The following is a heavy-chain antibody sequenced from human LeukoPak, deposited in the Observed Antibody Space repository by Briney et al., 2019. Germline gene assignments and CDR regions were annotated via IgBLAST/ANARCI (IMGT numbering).Heavy chain of an antibody. CDR1: GFTFDDYA. Sequence: PGRSLRLSCAASGFTFDDYAMHWVRHAPGKGLEWVSGISWNSGSIGYADSVKGRFTISRDNAKNSLYLQMNSLRAEDTALYYCAKNIDPLGYCSGGSCYSYYYYGMDVWGQGTTVTVSS. CDR2: ISWNSGSI. CDR3: AKNIDPLGYCSGGSCYSYYYYGMDV. J-gene: IGHJ6*02. V-gene: IGHV3-9*01. D-gene: IGHD2-15*01.